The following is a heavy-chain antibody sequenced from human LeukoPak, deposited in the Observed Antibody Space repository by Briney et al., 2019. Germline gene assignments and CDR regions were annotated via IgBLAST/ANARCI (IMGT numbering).Heavy chain of an antibody. D-gene: IGHD3-16*01. CDR1: GFTFSSYW. CDR3: ARGGGLDV. Sequence: GGSLRLSCAASGFTFSSYWMNWDRQAPGKGLEWVASINHNGNVNYYVDSVKGRFTISRDNAKNSLYLQMSNLRAEDTAVYFCARGGGLDVWGQGATVTVSS. CDR2: INHNGNVN. J-gene: IGHJ6*02. V-gene: IGHV3-7*03.